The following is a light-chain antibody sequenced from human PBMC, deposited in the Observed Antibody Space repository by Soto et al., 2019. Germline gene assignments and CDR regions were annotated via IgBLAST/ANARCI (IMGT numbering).Light chain of an antibody. Sequence: QSVLTQPASVSGSPGQSITISCTGTSSDVGSYNLVSWYQQHPGKAPKLMIYEGSKRPSGVSNRFSGSKSGNTASLTISGLQAEDEADCYCCSYAGSSYVFGTGTKVTVL. CDR1: SSDVGSYNL. CDR2: EGS. V-gene: IGLV2-23*01. CDR3: CSYAGSSYV. J-gene: IGLJ1*01.